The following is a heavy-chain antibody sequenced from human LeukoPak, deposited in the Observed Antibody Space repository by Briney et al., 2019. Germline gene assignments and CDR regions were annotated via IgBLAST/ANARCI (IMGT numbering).Heavy chain of an antibody. J-gene: IGHJ4*02. D-gene: IGHD3-10*01. CDR1: GDSITNYY. V-gene: IGHV4-4*07. Sequence: PSETLSLTCSVSGDSITNYYGNWIRQPAGKGLEWIGRIYISGITNYNPSLKSRVTMSVDTSKNHFSLKLSSVTAADTAVYYCARSSIDSGSNFDYWGQGTLVTVSS. CDR2: IYISGIT. CDR3: ARSSIDSGSNFDY.